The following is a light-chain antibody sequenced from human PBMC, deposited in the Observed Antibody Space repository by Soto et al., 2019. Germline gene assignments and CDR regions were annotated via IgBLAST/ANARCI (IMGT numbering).Light chain of an antibody. CDR1: HSVTSNY. CDR3: QQYGTSPIT. V-gene: IGKV3-20*01. CDR2: AAS. J-gene: IGKJ5*01. Sequence: VLTQSAGTLSLSPGERATLSCRASHSVTSNYLAWYQQKHGQAPRLLINAASSRATGIPDRFSGSGSGTELTITISRLEPEDFEVYYCQQYGTSPITFGQGTRLEIK.